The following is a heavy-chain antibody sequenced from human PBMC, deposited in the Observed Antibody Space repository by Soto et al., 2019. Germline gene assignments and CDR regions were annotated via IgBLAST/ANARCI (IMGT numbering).Heavy chain of an antibody. CDR2: VSGSGASK. D-gene: IGHD3-22*01. V-gene: IGHV3-23*01. CDR1: GVTFSRHA. Sequence: EVELLESGGGMVQPGGSLTLSGVASGVTFSRHALAWVRQVPGKGLEWVSAVSGSGASKYDADSVKGRFTNSRDNSNYTLSLQMNRLRADDTAVYYCAKTTGVIVVVTAFDHWGWGIPVIVSS. J-gene: IGHJ4*02. CDR3: AKTTGVIVVVTAFDH.